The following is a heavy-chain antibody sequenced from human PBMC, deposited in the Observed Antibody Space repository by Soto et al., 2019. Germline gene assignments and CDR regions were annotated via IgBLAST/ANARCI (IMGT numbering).Heavy chain of an antibody. D-gene: IGHD2-15*01. Sequence: QMHLQQSGPGLVKPSETLSLTCTVAGSSMSSSAYYWGWIRQPPGKGLEWIGSVYYTGITDYKSSLESRVSICADTSKNQFSLRLTSLSAADTAIYFCARQGRPGYCTGGNCYPTFDIWGPGTMVTVSS. CDR2: VYYTGIT. CDR1: GSSMSSSAYY. V-gene: IGHV4-39*01. CDR3: ARQGRPGYCTGGNCYPTFDI. J-gene: IGHJ3*02.